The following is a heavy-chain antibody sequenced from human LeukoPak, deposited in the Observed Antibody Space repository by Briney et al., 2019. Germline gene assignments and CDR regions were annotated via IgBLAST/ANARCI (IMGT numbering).Heavy chain of an antibody. CDR3: ARITGFYYYYMDV. J-gene: IGHJ6*03. CDR2: IYTSGST. Sequence: SETLSLTCTVSGGSISSGGYYWSWIRQPAGKGLEWIGRIYTSGSTNYNPSLKSRVTISVDTSKNQFSLKLSSVTAADTAVYYCARITGFYYYYMDVWGKGTTVTVSS. CDR1: GGSISSGGYY. D-gene: IGHD1-20*01. V-gene: IGHV4-61*02.